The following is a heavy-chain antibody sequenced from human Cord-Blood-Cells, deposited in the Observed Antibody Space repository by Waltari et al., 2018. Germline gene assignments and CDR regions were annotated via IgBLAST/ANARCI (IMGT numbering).Heavy chain of an antibody. CDR2: ISYDGRNK. CDR3: ARDPYVWGSYRLYYFDY. J-gene: IGHJ4*02. D-gene: IGHD3-16*02. CDR1: GFTFSSYA. Sequence: QVQLVESGGGVVQPGRSLRLSCAASGFTFSSYAMHWVRQAPGKGLGWVAVISYDGRNKYYADSVKGRFTISRDNSKNTLYLQMNSLRAEDTAVYYCARDPYVWGSYRLYYFDYWGQGTLVTVSS. V-gene: IGHV3-30*04.